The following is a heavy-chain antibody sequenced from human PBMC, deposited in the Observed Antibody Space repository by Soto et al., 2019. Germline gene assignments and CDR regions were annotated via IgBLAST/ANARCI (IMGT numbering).Heavy chain of an antibody. V-gene: IGHV1-18*01. CDR3: ARDEGSIAAPRSYYYYGMDV. CDR1: GYTFTSYG. CDR2: ISAYNGNT. D-gene: IGHD6-6*01. Sequence: ASVKVSCKASGYTFTSYGISWVRRAPGQGLEWMGWISAYNGNTNYAQKLQGRVTMTTDTSTSTAYMELRSLRSDDTAVYYCARDEGSIAAPRSYYYYGMDVWGQGTTVTVSS. J-gene: IGHJ6*02.